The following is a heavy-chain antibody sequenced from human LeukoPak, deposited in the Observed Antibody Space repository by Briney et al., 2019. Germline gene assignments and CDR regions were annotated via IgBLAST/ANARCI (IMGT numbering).Heavy chain of an antibody. CDR2: IKSKTDGGTT. J-gene: IGHJ4*02. CDR1: GFTLSNAW. D-gene: IGHD3-22*01. CDR3: SAGLYESGVGDQ. Sequence: PGGSLRLSCAASGFTLSNAWMSWVRQAPGKGLEWVGRIKSKTDGGTTEYPAPVRGRFTISRDDSKNTLYLQMNSLKIEDTAVYYCSAGLYESGVGDQWGQGTLVTVSS. V-gene: IGHV3-15*01.